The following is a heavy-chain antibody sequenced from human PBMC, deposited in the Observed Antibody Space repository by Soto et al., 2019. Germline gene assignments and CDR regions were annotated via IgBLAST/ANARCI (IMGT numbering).Heavy chain of an antibody. V-gene: IGHV4-39*07. Sequence: SETLSLTCTVSGGSISSSSYYWGWIRQPPGKGLEWIGYIYYSGSTYYNPSLKSRVTISVDTSKNQFSLKLSSVTAADTAVYYCARDHREMATIDYYGMDVWGQGTTVTVSS. J-gene: IGHJ6*02. CDR1: GGSISSSSYY. CDR3: ARDHREMATIDYYGMDV. CDR2: IYYSGST. D-gene: IGHD5-12*01.